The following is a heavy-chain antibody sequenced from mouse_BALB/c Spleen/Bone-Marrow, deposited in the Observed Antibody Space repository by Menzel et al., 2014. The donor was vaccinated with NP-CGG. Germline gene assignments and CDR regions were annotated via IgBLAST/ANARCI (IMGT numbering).Heavy chain of an antibody. CDR1: GYTFTSYW. CDR3: ARYRHYYGSSYGYFDV. V-gene: IGHV1S81*02. J-gene: IGHJ1*01. Sequence: QLQQSGAELVKPGASVKLSCKASGYTFTSYWMHWVKQRPGQGLEWIGEINPSNGRTNYNEKFKSKATLTVDKSSSTAYMQLSSLTSEDSAVYYCARYRHYYGSSYGYFDVWGAGTTVTVSS. D-gene: IGHD1-1*01. CDR2: INPSNGRT.